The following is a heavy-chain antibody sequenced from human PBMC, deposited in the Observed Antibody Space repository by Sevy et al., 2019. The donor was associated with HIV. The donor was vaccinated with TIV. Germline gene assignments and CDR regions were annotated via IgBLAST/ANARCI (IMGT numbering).Heavy chain of an antibody. V-gene: IGHV1-69*04. CDR2: IIPILGIA. J-gene: IGHJ6*02. CDR3: ARDGSRYSSSWSFYGMDV. Sequence: ASVKVSCKASGGTFSSYAISWVRQAPGQGLEWMGRIIPILGIANYAQKFQGRVTITADKSTSTAYMGLSSLRAEDTAVYYCARDGSRYSSSWSFYGMDVWGQGTTVTVSS. CDR1: GGTFSSYA. D-gene: IGHD6-13*01.